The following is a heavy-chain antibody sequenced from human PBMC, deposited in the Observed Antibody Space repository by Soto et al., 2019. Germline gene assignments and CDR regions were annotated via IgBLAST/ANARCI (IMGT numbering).Heavy chain of an antibody. CDR3: AREGNSFGRNYYGMDV. CDR2: IDPFDSNG. J-gene: IGHJ6*02. Sequence: GESLKISCKGSGYSFTNSWNSWVRQTPGKGLEWMGRIDPFDSNGIYSPSFQGHVTISADKSISTVYLEWSSLKASDTAMYYCAREGNSFGRNYYGMDVWAQGTTVTVSS. CDR1: GYSFTNSW. V-gene: IGHV5-10-1*01. D-gene: IGHD5-18*01.